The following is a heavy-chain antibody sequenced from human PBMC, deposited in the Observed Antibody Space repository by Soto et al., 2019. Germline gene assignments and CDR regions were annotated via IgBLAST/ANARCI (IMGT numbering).Heavy chain of an antibody. J-gene: IGHJ5*02. D-gene: IGHD6-13*01. CDR3: VRRHVSATGIDWFDP. V-gene: IGHV1-3*01. CDR1: GYSFTSNG. CDR2: INAANGDT. Sequence: ASVEVSWKASGYSFTSNGRRWVRQDPRQRLEWMGWINAANGDTKYSPKFQGRVTITRDTSASTAYMELSSLRSEDTAVYYCVRRHVSATGIDWFDPWGQGTLVTVS.